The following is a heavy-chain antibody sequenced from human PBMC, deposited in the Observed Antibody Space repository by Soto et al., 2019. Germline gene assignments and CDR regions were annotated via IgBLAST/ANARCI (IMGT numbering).Heavy chain of an antibody. D-gene: IGHD2-21*01. J-gene: IGHJ6*02. V-gene: IGHV4-39*01. Sequence: SETRSLTCTVSGGSTSSRRYYWGRIRHPPGKGLERIGSIYYSGSTYYNPSLKSRVTISVDTSKNQFSLKLSSVTAADTAVYYCAASCVACGGFNYYGMDVWGQGTTVT. CDR2: IYYSGST. CDR3: AASCVACGGFNYYGMDV. CDR1: GGSTSSRRYY.